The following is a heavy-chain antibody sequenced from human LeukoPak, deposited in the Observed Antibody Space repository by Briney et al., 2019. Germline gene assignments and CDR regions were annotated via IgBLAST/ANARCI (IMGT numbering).Heavy chain of an antibody. Sequence: SETLSLTCTVSGGSISTYYWTWIRQPPGKGLEWIGYIHYSGSTNYNPSLKSRVTISVDTSKNQFSLKLSSVTAADTAVYYCARVGCSGGSCYPRPITTDYYYYYYMDVWGKGTTVTVSS. CDR2: IHYSGST. CDR3: ARVGCSGGSCYPRPITTDYYYYYYMDV. J-gene: IGHJ6*03. D-gene: IGHD2-15*01. CDR1: GGSISTYY. V-gene: IGHV4-59*01.